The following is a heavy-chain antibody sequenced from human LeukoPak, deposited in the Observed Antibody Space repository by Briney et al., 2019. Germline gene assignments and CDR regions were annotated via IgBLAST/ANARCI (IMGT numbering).Heavy chain of an antibody. CDR2: IRSKAYGGKT. J-gene: IGHJ4*02. CDR3: TPMITFGGVIATDY. V-gene: IGHV3-49*03. Sequence: PGGSLRLSCTASGFTFGDYAMSWFRQAPGKGLEWVGFIRSKAYGGKTEYAASVKGRFTISREDCKSFAYLQMNSLKTEDTVVYYWTPMITFGGVIATDYWGQGTLVTVSS. D-gene: IGHD3-16*02. CDR1: GFTFGDYA.